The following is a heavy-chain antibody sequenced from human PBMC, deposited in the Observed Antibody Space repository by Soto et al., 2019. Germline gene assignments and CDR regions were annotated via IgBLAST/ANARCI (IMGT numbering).Heavy chain of an antibody. Sequence: SLRLSCAASGFTFRSYGMHWVRQAPGKGLEWVAVISYDGSNKYYADSVKGRFTISRDNSKNTLFLQMNSLRAEDTAVYYCANDYSSYYYGMDVWGQGTTVTVSS. CDR2: ISYDGSNK. CDR1: GFTFRSYG. D-gene: IGHD4-4*01. V-gene: IGHV3-30*18. J-gene: IGHJ6*02. CDR3: ANDYSSYYYGMDV.